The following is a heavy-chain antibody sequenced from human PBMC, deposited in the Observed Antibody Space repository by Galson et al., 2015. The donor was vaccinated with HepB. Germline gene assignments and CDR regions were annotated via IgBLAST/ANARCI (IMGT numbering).Heavy chain of an antibody. Sequence: SLRLSCAASGFSFTRYAMTWVRQAPGKGLEWVSSITSNGGRTFYTNSVKGRFTISRDNSRNTGVLQLSSLRPEDTAVYYCAKDGIMVSNNPYQLHFWGQGTLVSVSS. D-gene: IGHD2-8*01. CDR3: AKDGIMVSNNPYQLHF. J-gene: IGHJ4*02. CDR2: ITSNGGRT. CDR1: GFSFTRYA. V-gene: IGHV3-23*01.